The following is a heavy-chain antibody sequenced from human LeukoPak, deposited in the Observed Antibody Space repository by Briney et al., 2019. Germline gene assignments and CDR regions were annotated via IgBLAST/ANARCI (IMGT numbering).Heavy chain of an antibody. V-gene: IGHV1-46*01. J-gene: IGHJ4*02. CDR1: GYTFTSYY. Sequence: ASVKVSCKASGYTFTSYYMQWVRQAPGQGLEWMGIINPSGGSTSYAQKFQGRVTMTRDTSTSTVYMELSSLRSEDTAVYYCARGPTKYSSSWQNDYWGQGTLVTVSS. CDR3: ARGPTKYSSSWQNDY. D-gene: IGHD6-13*01. CDR2: INPSGGST.